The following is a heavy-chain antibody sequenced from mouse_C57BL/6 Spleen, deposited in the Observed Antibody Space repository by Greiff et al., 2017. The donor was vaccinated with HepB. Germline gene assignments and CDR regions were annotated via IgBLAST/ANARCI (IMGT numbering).Heavy chain of an antibody. CDR3: ATLPAMDY. V-gene: IGHV1-58*01. CDR1: GYTFTSYG. J-gene: IGHJ4*01. CDR2: IYIGNGNT. Sequence: VQLQQSGAELVRPGPSVKMSCTTSGYTFTSYGINWVKQRPGQGLEWIGYIYIGNGNTEYNEKFKGKATLTSDTSSGIAYMQLSSLTSEDSAVYFCATLPAMDYWGQGTSVTVSS.